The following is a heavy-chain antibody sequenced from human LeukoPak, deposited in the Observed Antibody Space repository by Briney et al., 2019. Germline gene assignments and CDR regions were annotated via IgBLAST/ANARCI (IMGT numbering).Heavy chain of an antibody. D-gene: IGHD3-10*01. CDR2: ISYDGSNK. J-gene: IGHJ4*02. CDR1: GFTFSSYA. Sequence: GRSLRLSCEASGFTFSSYAMHWVRQAPGKGLEWVAVISYDGSNKYYADSVKGRFTISRDNSKNTLYLQMNSLRAEDTAVYYCARDPTIEGVLLWFGELSPYFDYWGQGTLVTVSS. CDR3: ARDPTIEGVLLWFGELSPYFDY. V-gene: IGHV3-30*04.